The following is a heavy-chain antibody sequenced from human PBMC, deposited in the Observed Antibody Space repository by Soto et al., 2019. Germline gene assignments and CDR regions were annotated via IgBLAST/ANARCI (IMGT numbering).Heavy chain of an antibody. Sequence: PGGSLRLSCAASGFTFSSYAMHWVRQAPGKGLEWVSTISGSGGATNYADSVKGRFTISRDNLKNILYLQMNSLRGEDTAVYYCAKDGIQANSKYDWFDPWGQGTLVTFSS. CDR2: ISGSGGAT. CDR1: GFTFSSYA. V-gene: IGHV3-23*01. CDR3: AKDGIQANSKYDWFDP. D-gene: IGHD4-4*01. J-gene: IGHJ5*02.